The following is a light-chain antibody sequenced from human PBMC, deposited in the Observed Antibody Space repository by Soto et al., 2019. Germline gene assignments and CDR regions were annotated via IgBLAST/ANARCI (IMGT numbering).Light chain of an antibody. Sequence: DIQMTQSPSSLSASVGDRVTITCRASQGISSYLAWYQQKPGKAPNLLIYAASTLQSGVPSRFSGSGSGTDFTLTISSLQPEDVATYYCQKYSGAPRTFGQGTTVEIK. CDR3: QKYSGAPRT. CDR1: QGISSY. V-gene: IGKV1-27*01. CDR2: AAS. J-gene: IGKJ1*01.